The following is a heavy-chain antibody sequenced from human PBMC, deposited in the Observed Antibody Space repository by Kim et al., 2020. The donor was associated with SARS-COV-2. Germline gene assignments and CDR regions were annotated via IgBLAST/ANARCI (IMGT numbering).Heavy chain of an antibody. V-gene: IGHV4-39*01. CDR1: GGSISSSSYY. CDR3: VGVVVAARTLDY. Sequence: SETLSLTCTVSGGSISSSSYYWGWIRQPPGKGLEWIGSIYYSGSTYYNPSLKSRVTISVDTSKNQFSLKLSSVTAADTAVYYCVGVVVAARTLDYWGQGTLVTVSS. CDR2: IYYSGST. D-gene: IGHD2-15*01. J-gene: IGHJ4*02.